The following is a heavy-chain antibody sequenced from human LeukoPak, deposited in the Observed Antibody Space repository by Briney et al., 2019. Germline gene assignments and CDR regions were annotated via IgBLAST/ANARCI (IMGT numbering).Heavy chain of an antibody. CDR3: AKGVTASCYAALNF. J-gene: IGHJ4*02. CDR2: ISGNGDST. Sequence: GGSLRLSCAASGFTFSSYAMTWVRQAPGKGLEWVSVISGNGDSTFCADSVEGRFTISRDNSKNTLFLQMNSLRAEDTAVYYCAKGVTASCYAALNFWGRGTLVTVSS. D-gene: IGHD2-2*01. CDR1: GFTFSSYA. V-gene: IGHV3-23*01.